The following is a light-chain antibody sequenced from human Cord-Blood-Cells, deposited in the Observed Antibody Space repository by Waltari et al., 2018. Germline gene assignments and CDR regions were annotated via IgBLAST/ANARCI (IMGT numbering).Light chain of an antibody. CDR1: SSDVGGYNY. J-gene: IGLJ2*01. Sequence: QSALTQPSSVSGSPGQSITISCTATSSDVGGYNYVSWYQQHPGKAPKLMIYEVSNRPSGVSNRFSGSKSGNTASLTISGLQAEDEADYYCSSYTSSHVVFGGGTKLTVL. V-gene: IGLV2-14*01. CDR3: SSYTSSHVV. CDR2: EVS.